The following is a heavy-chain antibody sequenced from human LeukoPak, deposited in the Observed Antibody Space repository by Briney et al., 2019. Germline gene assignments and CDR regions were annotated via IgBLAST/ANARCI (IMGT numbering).Heavy chain of an antibody. D-gene: IGHD3-3*01. CDR2: FDPEDGET. J-gene: IGHJ6*02. CDR3: ATDSSPMRFLEWLFPRMDV. V-gene: IGHV1-24*01. Sequence: ASVKVSCKVSGYTLTELSMHWVRQAPGKGLEWRGGFDPEDGETIYAQKFQGRVTMTEDTSTDTAYMELSSLRSEDTAVYYCATDSSPMRFLEWLFPRMDVWGQGTTVTVSS. CDR1: GYTLTELS.